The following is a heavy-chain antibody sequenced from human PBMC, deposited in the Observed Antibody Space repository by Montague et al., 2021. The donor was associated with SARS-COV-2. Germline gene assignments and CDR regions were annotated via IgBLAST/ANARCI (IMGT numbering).Heavy chain of an antibody. J-gene: IGHJ6*02. D-gene: IGHD5-18*01. CDR3: ARGKNPSRKYSYGRFMGYYYDMDV. CDR1: GGSFSGYY. Sequence: SETLSLTCALYGGSFSGYYWSWIRQPPGKGLEWIGQIYHSGTTNYNPSLEIRVTISVDTSKNQFSLTLSSVTAADTAVYYCARGKNPSRKYSYGRFMGYYYDMDVWGQGTTVTVSS. V-gene: IGHV4-34*01. CDR2: IYHSGTT.